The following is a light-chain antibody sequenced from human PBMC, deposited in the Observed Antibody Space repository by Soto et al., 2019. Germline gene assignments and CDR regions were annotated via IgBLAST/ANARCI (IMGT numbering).Light chain of an antibody. CDR1: SGDIGGYNY. J-gene: IGLJ2*01. CDR2: EVT. Sequence: QSVLTQPASVSGSPGQSITISCTGTSGDIGGYNYVSWYQQHPGKAPKLLISEVTNRSSGVSNRFSGSKSGNTASLTISGLQAEDEADYYCSSYTTNITPVVFGGGTQLTVL. CDR3: SSYTTNITPVV. V-gene: IGLV2-14*01.